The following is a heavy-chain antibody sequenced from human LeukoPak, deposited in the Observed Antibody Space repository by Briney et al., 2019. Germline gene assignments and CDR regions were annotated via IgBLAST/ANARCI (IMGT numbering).Heavy chain of an antibody. CDR2: IKQDGSEA. J-gene: IGHJ4*02. CDR3: SNSIYDKSY. V-gene: IGHV3-7*01. D-gene: IGHD3-22*01. Sequence: GGSLRLSCTASGFTFTTYWMAWVRQAPGKGLEWVANIKQDGSEAYYAESVRGRFTISRDNAKNSLYLQMNSLRAEDTSVYYCSNSIYDKSYWGQGTLVTVSS. CDR1: GFTFTTYW.